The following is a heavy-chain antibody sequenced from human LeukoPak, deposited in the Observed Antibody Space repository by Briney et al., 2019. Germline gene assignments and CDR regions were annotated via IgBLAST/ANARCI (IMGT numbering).Heavy chain of an antibody. D-gene: IGHD1-26*01. CDR1: GFSFSSYS. Sequence: GGSLRLSCAASGFSFSSYSMNWVRQAPGKGLEWVSYISASSSTIYYADSVRGRFTTSRDNAKNSLYLQMNSLRVEDTADYFCARVSAMGDFDCWGQGTLVTVSS. CDR2: ISASSSTI. CDR3: ARVSAMGDFDC. V-gene: IGHV3-48*01. J-gene: IGHJ4*02.